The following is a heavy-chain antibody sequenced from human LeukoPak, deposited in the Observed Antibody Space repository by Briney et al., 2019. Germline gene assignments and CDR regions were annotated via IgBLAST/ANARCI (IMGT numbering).Heavy chain of an antibody. D-gene: IGHD1-26*01. CDR1: GYSISSGYY. V-gene: IGHV4-38-2*02. J-gene: IGHJ4*02. CDR3: NVYIVGASGVDY. CDR2: IYHSGST. Sequence: PSETLSLTCTVSGYSISSGYYWGWIRQPPGKGLEWIGSIYHSGSTYYNPSLKSRVTISVDTSKNQFSLKLSSVTAADTAVYYCNVYIVGASGVDYWGQGTLVTVSS.